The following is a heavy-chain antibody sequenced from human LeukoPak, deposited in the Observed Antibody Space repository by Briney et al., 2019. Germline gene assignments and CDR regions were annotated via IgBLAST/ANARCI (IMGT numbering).Heavy chain of an antibody. D-gene: IGHD2-15*01. J-gene: IGHJ4*02. Sequence: SGTLSLTCTVSGGSISSCANYWACLRQPPGEGLGWIRSVSYTGSTYYNPSLKSRVTISVDTSKNQFSLKLTSVTAADTAVYYCERDWMEAARFFDFWGQGTLVTVSS. CDR1: GGSISSCANY. V-gene: IGHV4-39*07. CDR2: VSYTGST. CDR3: ERDWMEAARFFDF.